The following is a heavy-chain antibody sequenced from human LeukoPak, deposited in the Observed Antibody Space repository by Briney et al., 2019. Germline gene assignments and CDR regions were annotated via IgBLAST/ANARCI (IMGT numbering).Heavy chain of an antibody. J-gene: IGHJ5*02. Sequence: SETLSLTCTVSGGSISSYYGSWIRQPAGRGLEWLGRMYTSASTNYTPSLKSRVTMSVDTSKNQFSLKLSSVTAADTAVYYCARDRGGYSGYDRPPYNWFDPWGQGTLVTAS. V-gene: IGHV4-4*07. CDR2: MYTSAST. CDR3: ARDRGGYSGYDRPPYNWFDP. CDR1: GGSISSYY. D-gene: IGHD5-12*01.